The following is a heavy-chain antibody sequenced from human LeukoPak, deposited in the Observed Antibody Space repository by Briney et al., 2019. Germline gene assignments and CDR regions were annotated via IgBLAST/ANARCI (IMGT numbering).Heavy chain of an antibody. J-gene: IGHJ3*01. V-gene: IGHV3-15*01. CDR1: GFPFSNAW. D-gene: IGHD7-27*01. CDR2: SKSRGDGGTT. CDR3: TAGDLDAFDV. Sequence: PGGSLRLSCAASGFPFSNAWMSWVRQAPGKGLEWVSRSKSRGDGGTTDYAAPVKGRFTISRDDSKNTLYLQMHSLKTEATAVYYCTAGDLDAFDVWGQGTMVIVSS.